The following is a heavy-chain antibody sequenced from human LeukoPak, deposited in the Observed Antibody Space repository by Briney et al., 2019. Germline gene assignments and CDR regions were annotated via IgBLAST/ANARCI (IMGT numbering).Heavy chain of an antibody. Sequence: SETLSLTCSVSGDSISSYYWSWIRQSPGKGLEWIGFIYYSGSTNYNPSLKSRVAISLDKSKSQFSLRLTSVTDADTAVYYCAREISVGLSGTLFDYWGQGTLVTVSS. D-gene: IGHD1-26*01. CDR2: IYYSGST. CDR3: AREISVGLSGTLFDY. V-gene: IGHV4-59*01. J-gene: IGHJ4*02. CDR1: GDSISSYY.